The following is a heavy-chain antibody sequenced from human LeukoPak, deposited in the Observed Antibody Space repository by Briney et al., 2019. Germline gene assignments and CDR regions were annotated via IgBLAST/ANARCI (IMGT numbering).Heavy chain of an antibody. CDR3: ARGPPNWGFDY. CDR1: GYTFTSYD. Sequence: ASVKVSCKASGYTFTSYDINWVRQATGQGLEWMGWMSPNSGNTGYAQKFQGRVTMTRDTFINTAYMELSSLRSEDTAVYYCARGPPNWGFDYWGPGTLVTVST. V-gene: IGHV1-8*01. J-gene: IGHJ4*02. CDR2: MSPNSGNT. D-gene: IGHD7-27*01.